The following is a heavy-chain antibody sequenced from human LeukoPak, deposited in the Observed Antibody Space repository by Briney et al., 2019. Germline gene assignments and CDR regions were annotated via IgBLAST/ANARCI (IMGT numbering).Heavy chain of an antibody. J-gene: IGHJ4*02. V-gene: IGHV3-23*01. Sequence: GGSLRLSCAASGFTFSTYDMSWVRQAPGKGLEWVSAVSSSGTNTYYANVVKGRFTISRDNSKNMLYLQMSGLRAEDTAVYYCAKGMTALTTIDYWGQGTLVTVSS. CDR1: GFTFSTYD. CDR2: VSSSGTNT. CDR3: AKGMTALTTIDY. D-gene: IGHD4-17*01.